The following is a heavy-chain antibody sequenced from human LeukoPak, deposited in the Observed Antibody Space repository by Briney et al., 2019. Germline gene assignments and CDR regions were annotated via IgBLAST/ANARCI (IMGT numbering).Heavy chain of an antibody. V-gene: IGHV1-24*01. CDR3: ATDPRGDSSGWYWVY. CDR1: GFTFSSYA. J-gene: IGHJ4*02. Sequence: GGSLRLSCAASGFTFSSYAMSWVRQAPGKGPEWMGGFDPEDGETIYAQKFQGRVTMTEDTSTDTAYMELSSLRSEDTAVYYCATDPRGDSSGWYWVYWGQGTLVTVSS. CDR2: FDPEDGET. D-gene: IGHD6-19*01.